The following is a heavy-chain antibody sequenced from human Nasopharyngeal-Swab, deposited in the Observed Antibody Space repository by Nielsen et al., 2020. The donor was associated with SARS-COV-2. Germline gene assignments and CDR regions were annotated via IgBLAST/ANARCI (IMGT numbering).Heavy chain of an antibody. J-gene: IGHJ5*02. D-gene: IGHD2-2*01. CDR1: RGTFSNYA. CDR3: ARVRCSRTSCPDNWFDP. Sequence: SVTVSCKASRGTFSNYAISRVRQAPGQGREWMGGIIPIFGTANYAQKFQARVTITADASTSTAYMEVSSLRSEDTTGYYCARVRCSRTSCPDNWFDPWGQGTLVTVSS. V-gene: IGHV1-69*13. CDR2: IIPIFGTA.